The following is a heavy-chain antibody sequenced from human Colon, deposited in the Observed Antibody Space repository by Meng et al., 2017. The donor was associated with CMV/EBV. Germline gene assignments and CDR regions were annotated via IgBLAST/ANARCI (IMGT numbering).Heavy chain of an antibody. CDR2: VYYSGTT. CDR3: ARDRGCSSATCPPPGSWFDP. V-gene: IGHV4-31*03. J-gene: IGHJ5*02. CDR1: GGSISGGGYY. Sequence: SETLSLTCTVSGGSISGGGYYWSWIRQQSGKGLEWTGFVYYSGTTYYNPSLKSRVSISVDTSNNHFSLKLTSVTAADTAVYFCARDRGCSSATCPPPGSWFDPWGQGILVTVSS. D-gene: IGHD2-2*01.